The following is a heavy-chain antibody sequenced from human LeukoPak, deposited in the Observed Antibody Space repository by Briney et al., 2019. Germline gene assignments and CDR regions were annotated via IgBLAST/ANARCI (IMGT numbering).Heavy chain of an antibody. D-gene: IGHD2-2*01. CDR1: GYTXTRYC. CDR2: INPSGGGT. Sequence: GASVKVSCKASGYTXTRYCMHWVRQAPGQGLEWMGIINPSGGGTSNAQKFQGRVTMTRDTSTSTDYMELSSLRSEDTAVYYCAREGCSSTSCYPDYWGQGTLVTVSS. V-gene: IGHV1-46*01. J-gene: IGHJ4*02. CDR3: AREGCSSTSCYPDY.